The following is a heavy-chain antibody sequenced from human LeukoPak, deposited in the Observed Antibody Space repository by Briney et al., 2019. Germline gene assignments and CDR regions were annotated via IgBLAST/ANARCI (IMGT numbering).Heavy chain of an antibody. J-gene: IGHJ4*02. Sequence: PGRSLRLSCAASGFTFSSYGMHWVRQAPGKGLEWVAVIWYDGSNKYYADSVKGRFTISRDNSKNTLYLQMNSLRAEDTAVYYCAKVLGSGWYGVDYWGQGTLVTVSS. CDR3: AKVLGSGWYGVDY. D-gene: IGHD6-19*01. V-gene: IGHV3-33*06. CDR2: IWYDGSNK. CDR1: GFTFSSYG.